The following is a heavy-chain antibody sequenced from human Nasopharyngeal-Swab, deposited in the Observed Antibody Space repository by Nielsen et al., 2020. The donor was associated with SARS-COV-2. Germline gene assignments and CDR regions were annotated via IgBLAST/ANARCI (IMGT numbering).Heavy chain of an antibody. CDR1: GFTFSSYS. V-gene: IGHV3-48*02. CDR2: ISSSSSSI. D-gene: IGHD3-10*01. Sequence: GGSLRLSCAASGFTFSSYSMNWVRQAPGKGLEWVSYISSSSSSIYYADSVKGRFTISRDNAKNSLCLQMDRLRDEDSAVYYCARDPAYYFGSGSYYPDYWGQGTLVTVFS. CDR3: ARDPAYYFGSGSYYPDY. J-gene: IGHJ4*02.